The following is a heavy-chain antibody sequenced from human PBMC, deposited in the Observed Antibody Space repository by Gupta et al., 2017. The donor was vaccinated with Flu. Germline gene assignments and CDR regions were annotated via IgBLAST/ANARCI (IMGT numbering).Heavy chain of an antibody. CDR2: MYYSGST. CDR3: ARVTQGSFFGVLIGVGFDP. CDR1: GGSISTNNYY. D-gene: IGHD3-3*01. J-gene: IGHJ5*02. V-gene: IGHV4-39*01. Sequence: QLQLQESGPGLVKPSETLSLTCSVSGGSISTNNYYWGWIRQPPGKGLEWIVNMYYSGSTYYNPSLKSRVTISVDTSKNQFSLKLRSVTAADTAVYYCARVTQGSFFGVLIGVGFDPWGQGTLVTVSS.